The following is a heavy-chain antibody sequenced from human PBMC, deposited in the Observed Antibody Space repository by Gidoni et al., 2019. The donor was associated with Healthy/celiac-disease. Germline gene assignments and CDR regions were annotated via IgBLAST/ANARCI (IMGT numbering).Heavy chain of an antibody. J-gene: IGHJ4*02. Sequence: QVQLQQWGAGLLKPSETLSLPCAVFGGSFRGYYWRWIRQPPGEGLERIGEINHSGSTKYNPSPKSRVTISVDTSKNQFSLKLSSVTAADTAVYYCARGRGGVNYWGQGTLVTVSS. V-gene: IGHV4-34*01. CDR1: GGSFRGYY. CDR3: ARGRGGVNY. CDR2: INHSGST. D-gene: IGHD2-8*02.